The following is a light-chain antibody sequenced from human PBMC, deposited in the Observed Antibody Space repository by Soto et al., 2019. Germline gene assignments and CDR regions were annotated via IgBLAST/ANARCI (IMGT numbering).Light chain of an antibody. CDR2: DAS. Sequence: DSQMTQSPSTLSASVGDRVTITCRASQSLSSWLAWYQQKPGKAPKLLSYDASSLESGVPSRFSGSGSGTEVALHISSLQPDDFATYYCQQYNSYPSTFGQGTKVEI. CDR3: QQYNSYPST. V-gene: IGKV1-5*01. J-gene: IGKJ1*01. CDR1: QSLSSW.